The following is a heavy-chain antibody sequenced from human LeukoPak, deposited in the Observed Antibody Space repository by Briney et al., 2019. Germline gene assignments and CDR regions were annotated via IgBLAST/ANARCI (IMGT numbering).Heavy chain of an antibody. D-gene: IGHD3-22*01. J-gene: IGHJ4*02. V-gene: IGHV4-39*07. Sequence: NSSETLSLTCTVSGGSISSSSYYWGWIRQPPGKGLEWIGSIYYSGSTYYNPSLKSRVTISVDTSKNQFSLKLSSVTAADTAVYYCARASGMIVTWGQGTLVTVSS. CDR3: ARASGMIVT. CDR2: IYYSGST. CDR1: GGSISSSSYY.